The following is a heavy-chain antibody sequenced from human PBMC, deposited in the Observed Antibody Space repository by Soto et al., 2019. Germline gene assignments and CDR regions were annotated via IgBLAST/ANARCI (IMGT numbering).Heavy chain of an antibody. D-gene: IGHD3-9*01. CDR1: GGSISSGGYS. Sequence: QLQLQESGSGLVKPSQTLSLTCAVSGGSISSGGYSWSWIRQPPGKGLEWIGYIYHSGSTFYNPSLKSRVTVSVDRSNNQFSLRLGSVTAADTAVYDCARGFDSVFYGMDVWGQGTTVTVSS. CDR2: IYHSGST. J-gene: IGHJ6*02. V-gene: IGHV4-30-2*01. CDR3: ARGFDSVFYGMDV.